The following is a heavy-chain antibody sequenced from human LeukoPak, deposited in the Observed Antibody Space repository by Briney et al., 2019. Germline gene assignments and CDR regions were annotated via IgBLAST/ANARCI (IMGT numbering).Heavy chain of an antibody. CDR3: ARARGIADAFDI. V-gene: IGHV3-30*03. Sequence: GRSLRLSCAASGFTFSSYGMHWVRQAPGKGLEWVAVISYDGSNKYYADSVKGRFTISRDNSKNTLYLQMNSLRAEGTAVYYCARARGIADAFDIWGQGTMVTVSS. CDR2: ISYDGSNK. CDR1: GFTFSSYG. J-gene: IGHJ3*02. D-gene: IGHD3-16*02.